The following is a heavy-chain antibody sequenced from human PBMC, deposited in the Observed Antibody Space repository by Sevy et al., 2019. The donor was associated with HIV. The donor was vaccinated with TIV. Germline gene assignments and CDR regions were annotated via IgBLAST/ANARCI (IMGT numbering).Heavy chain of an antibody. V-gene: IGHV4-39*01. D-gene: IGHD3-22*01. J-gene: IGHJ4*02. CDR2: LYYTGSI. Sequence: SETLSLTCIVSGGSISSSLYYWGWIRQPPGKGLEWIATLYYTGSIYYKPSLRTRLTISADSSQNQFSLKLSSVTAADTALYFCARTQGGSTDGGDSSSYYYEGDHYFDLWGQGLLVTVSS. CDR1: GGSISSSLYY. CDR3: ARTQGGSTDGGDSSSYYYEGDHYFDL.